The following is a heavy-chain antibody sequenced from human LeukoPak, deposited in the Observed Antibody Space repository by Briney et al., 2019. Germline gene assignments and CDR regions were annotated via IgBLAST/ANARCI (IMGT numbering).Heavy chain of an antibody. V-gene: IGHV3-21*01. D-gene: IGHD3-10*01. Sequence: PGGSLRLSCAASGFTFSSYSMNWVRQAPGKGLEWVSSISSSSSYIYYADSVKGRFTISRDNAKNSLYLQMNSLRAEDTAVYYCASETTRITMVRGVFDYWGQGTLVTVSS. CDR3: ASETTRITMVRGVFDY. CDR1: GFTFSSYS. J-gene: IGHJ4*02. CDR2: ISSSSSYI.